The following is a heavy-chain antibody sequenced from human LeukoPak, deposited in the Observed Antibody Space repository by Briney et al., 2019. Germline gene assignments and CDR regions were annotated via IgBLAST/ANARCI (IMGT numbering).Heavy chain of an antibody. V-gene: IGHV3-23*01. J-gene: IGHJ2*01. D-gene: IGHD6-19*01. CDR1: GFTFSSYA. Sequence: GGSLRLSCAASGFTFSSYAMSWVRQAPGKGLEWVSAISGSGGSTYYADSVKGRFTISRDNSKNTLYLQMNSLRAEDTAVYYCAKVDSGWYGASYWYFDLWGRGTLVTVSS. CDR3: AKVDSGWYGASYWYFDL. CDR2: ISGSGGST.